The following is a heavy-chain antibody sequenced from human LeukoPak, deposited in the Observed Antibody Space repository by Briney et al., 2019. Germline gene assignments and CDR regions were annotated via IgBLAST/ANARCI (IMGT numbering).Heavy chain of an antibody. Sequence: ASVKVSCKASGYRFTGEYMHWVRQAPGQGLEWMGWINPNSGGTNYVQKFQGRVTMTRDTSISTVYMELSRLRSDDTAVYYCARDRGSGSSGGWFDPWGQGTLVTVSS. CDR1: GYRFTGEY. CDR2: INPNSGGT. D-gene: IGHD1-26*01. V-gene: IGHV1-2*02. CDR3: ARDRGSGSSGGWFDP. J-gene: IGHJ5*02.